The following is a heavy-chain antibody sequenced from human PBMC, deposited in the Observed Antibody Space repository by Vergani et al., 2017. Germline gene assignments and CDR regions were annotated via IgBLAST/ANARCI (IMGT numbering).Heavy chain of an antibody. CDR3: TRSECSGTTCYGHYFDL. CDR1: GFRVTTYY. CDR2: IKSDGRT. D-gene: IGHD2-15*01. V-gene: IGHV3-66*02. J-gene: IGHJ4*01. Sequence: VELLESGGGLAQPGGSLRVSCSASGFRVTTYYMSWVRQAPGKGLEWVSVIKSDGRTSYAESVRGRFTISRDTSRNAVYLQMNILRVEATGVYYCTRSECSGTTCYGHYFDLWGHGILVTVSS.